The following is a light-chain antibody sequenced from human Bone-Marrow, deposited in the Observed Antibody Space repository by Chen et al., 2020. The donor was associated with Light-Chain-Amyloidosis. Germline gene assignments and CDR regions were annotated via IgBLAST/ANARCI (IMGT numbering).Light chain of an antibody. CDR2: EDD. CDR1: SGSIATNY. V-gene: IGLV6-57*01. Sequence: NFMLTQPHSVSESPGKTVIISCTRSSGSIATNYVQWYQQRPGSSPTTVIYEDDQRPSGVPYRFSGSIDRCSDSASLTISGLETEDGADYYCQSYQGSSQGVFGGGTKLTVL. J-gene: IGLJ3*02. CDR3: QSYQGSSQGV.